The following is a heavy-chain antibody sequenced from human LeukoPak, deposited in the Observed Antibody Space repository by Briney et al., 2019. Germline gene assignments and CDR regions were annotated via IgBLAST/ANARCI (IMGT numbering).Heavy chain of an antibody. CDR1: GFTFSGFW. CDR2: INSDGSEG. Sequence: PGGSLRLSCAISGFTFSGFWMSWSRQAPGKGLERVASINSDGSEGYYADVVKGRFTVSRDNAKNSLYLQINSLRAEDTAVYYCARSSYSSSSSVWGKGTMVTVSS. D-gene: IGHD6-6*01. V-gene: IGHV3-7*03. CDR3: ARSSYSSSSSV. J-gene: IGHJ3*01.